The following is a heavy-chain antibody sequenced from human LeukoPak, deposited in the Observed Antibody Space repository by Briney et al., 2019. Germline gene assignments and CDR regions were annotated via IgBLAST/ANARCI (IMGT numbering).Heavy chain of an antibody. J-gene: IGHJ1*01. CDR2: ISYDGSNK. Sequence: GRSLRLSCAASGFTFSSYAMHWVRQAPGKGLEWVAVISYDGSNKYYADSVKGRFTISRDNAKNSLYLQMNSLRAEDTAVYYCARVPYSSSWSEYFQHWGQGTLVTVSS. V-gene: IGHV3-30-3*01. CDR3: ARVPYSSSWSEYFQH. CDR1: GFTFSSYA. D-gene: IGHD6-13*01.